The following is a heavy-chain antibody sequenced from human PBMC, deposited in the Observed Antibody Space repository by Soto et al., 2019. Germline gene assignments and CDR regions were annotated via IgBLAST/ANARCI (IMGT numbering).Heavy chain of an antibody. CDR3: ARESSGSYSTNYGRDV. J-gene: IGHJ6*02. CDR2: IWYDGSNK. CDR1: GFTFSSYG. Sequence: QVQLVESGGGVVQPGRSLRLSCAASGFTFSSYGMHWVRQAPGKGLEWVALIWYDGSNKYYADSVKGRFTISRDNSKNTLYLQMNSLRAEDTAVYYCARESSGSYSTNYGRDVWGQGTTVTVSS. D-gene: IGHD1-26*01. V-gene: IGHV3-33*01.